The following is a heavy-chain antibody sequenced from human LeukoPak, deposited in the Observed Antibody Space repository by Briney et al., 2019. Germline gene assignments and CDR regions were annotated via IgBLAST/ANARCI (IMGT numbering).Heavy chain of an antibody. Sequence: ASVKVSCKASGYTFTDYYLHWVRQAPGQGLEWMGWINPNSGGTNYAQKFQGRVTMTRDTSISTAYMELSRLRSDDTAVYYCARDDLTGYYPYWGQGTLVTVSS. CDR1: GYTFTDYY. J-gene: IGHJ4*02. CDR3: ARDDLTGYYPY. V-gene: IGHV1-2*02. D-gene: IGHD3-9*01. CDR2: INPNSGGT.